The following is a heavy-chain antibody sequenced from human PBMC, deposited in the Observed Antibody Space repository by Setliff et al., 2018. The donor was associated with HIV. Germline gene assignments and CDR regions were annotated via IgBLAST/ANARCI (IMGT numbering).Heavy chain of an antibody. D-gene: IGHD3-10*01. J-gene: IGHJ4*02. CDR3: ARQGLTMNRGVPAPILYYFDY. CDR1: GGSFSSSYY. Sequence: SETLSLTCTVSGGSFSSSYYWGWIRQPPGKGLEWIGTMYYRGTTYNNPSLKSRVTFSADTSKNQFSLNLNSVTATDTAVYYCARQGLTMNRGVPAPILYYFDYWGPGILVTVSS. V-gene: IGHV4-39*01. CDR2: MYYRGTT.